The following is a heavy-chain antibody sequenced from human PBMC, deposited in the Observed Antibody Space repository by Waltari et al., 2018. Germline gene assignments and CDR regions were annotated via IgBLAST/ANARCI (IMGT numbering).Heavy chain of an antibody. CDR1: GYSISSGYY. V-gene: IGHV4-38-2*01. CDR3: ARQYLGYCSSTSCYLFGAFDI. Sequence: QVQLQESGPGLVKPSETLSLTCAVSGYSISSGYYWGWIRQPPGKGREWIGSIYHSGSTYYNPSLKSRVTISVDTSKNQFSLKLSSVTAADTAVYYCARQYLGYCSSTSCYLFGAFDIWGQGTMVTVSS. D-gene: IGHD2-2*01. J-gene: IGHJ3*02. CDR2: IYHSGST.